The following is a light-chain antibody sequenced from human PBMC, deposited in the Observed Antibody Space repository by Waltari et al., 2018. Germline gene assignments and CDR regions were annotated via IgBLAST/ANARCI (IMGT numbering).Light chain of an antibody. V-gene: IGKV3-15*01. CDR1: QGVSRN. J-gene: IGKJ4*01. CDR3: QQYHNWLGS. Sequence: IVMTQSPGTLSVSPGESPTLSCRARQGVSRNFAWYQQKPGQPPRLLIYGASSRATGVPARFSGSGSGTEFTLTISNMEPEDFAVYYCQQYHNWLGSFGGGTRVEIK. CDR2: GAS.